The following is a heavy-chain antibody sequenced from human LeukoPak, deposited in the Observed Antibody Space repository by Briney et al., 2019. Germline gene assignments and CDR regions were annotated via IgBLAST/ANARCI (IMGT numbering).Heavy chain of an antibody. Sequence: SETLSLTCTVSGASITSSAYSWGWIRQPPGKGLEWIGSFYYSGSTYYNPSLKSRITISADTSKNQFSLNVSSVTAADTAVYYCANIRWIIDYYMDVWGKGTTVIVSS. V-gene: IGHV4-39*07. J-gene: IGHJ6*03. D-gene: IGHD2-2*03. CDR2: FYYSGST. CDR3: ANIRWIIDYYMDV. CDR1: GASITSSAYS.